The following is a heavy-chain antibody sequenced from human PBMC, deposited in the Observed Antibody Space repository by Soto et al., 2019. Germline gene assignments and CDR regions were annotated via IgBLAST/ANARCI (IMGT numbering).Heavy chain of an antibody. V-gene: IGHV4-4*02. Sequence: PSETLSLTCAVSGGSITSANWWTWVRQPPGGGLEWIGEISHSGITNYKASLKSRVTMSVDKTKNDVSLKLTSVTAADTAVYYCARVLRGWFDPRSKGTPVTVSS. CDR2: ISHSGIT. CDR1: GGSITSANW. CDR3: ARVLRGWFDP. J-gene: IGHJ5*02.